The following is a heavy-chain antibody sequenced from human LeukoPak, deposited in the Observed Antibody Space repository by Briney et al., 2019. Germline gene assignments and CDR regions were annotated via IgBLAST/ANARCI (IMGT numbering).Heavy chain of an antibody. J-gene: IGHJ4*02. CDR3: TRTRYSSGYVDY. V-gene: IGHV4-61*02. CDR1: GGPITSGSFY. Sequence: SQTLSLTCIVSGGPITSGSFYWSWIRQPAGKGLEWIGRLHTSGSTNYNPSLKSRVAISVDTSENQFSLKLNSVTAADTAVYYCTRTRYSSGYVDYRGQGTLVTVSS. CDR2: LHTSGST. D-gene: IGHD5-18*01.